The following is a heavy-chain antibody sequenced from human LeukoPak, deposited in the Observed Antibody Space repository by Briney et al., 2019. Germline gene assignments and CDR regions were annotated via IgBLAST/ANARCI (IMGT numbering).Heavy chain of an antibody. CDR2: IRSKAYSETT. V-gene: IGHV3-49*03. J-gene: IGHJ4*02. Sequence: GGSLRLSCTSSGFTFGDYAMVWFRQAPGKGLEWIGFIRSKAYSETTEYAASMKGKFTISRDDSKTIAYLQMNSLKIEDTAVYYCAVWAEGHSYGHVNYWGQGTLVTVSS. CDR3: AVWAEGHSYGHVNY. CDR1: GFTFGDYA. D-gene: IGHD5-18*01.